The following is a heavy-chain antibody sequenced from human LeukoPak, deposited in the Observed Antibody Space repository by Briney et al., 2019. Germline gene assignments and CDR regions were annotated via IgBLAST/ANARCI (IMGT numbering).Heavy chain of an antibody. CDR3: ARGRSRGRDRIAARPRMDYYYYMDV. CDR2: INHSGRT. CDR1: GGSFSGYY. D-gene: IGHD6-6*01. Sequence: AETLSLTCAVYGGSFSGYYWSWIRQPPGKGLEWIGEINHSGRTNYNPSLKSRVTISVDTSKNQFSLKLSSVTAADTAVYYCARGRSRGRDRIAARPRMDYYYYMDVWGKGTTVTVSS. V-gene: IGHV4-34*01. J-gene: IGHJ6*03.